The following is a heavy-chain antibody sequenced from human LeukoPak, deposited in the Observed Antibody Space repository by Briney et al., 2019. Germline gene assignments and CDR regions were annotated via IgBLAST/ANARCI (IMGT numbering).Heavy chain of an antibody. CDR1: GYTFTVYY. D-gene: IGHD6-6*01. J-gene: IGHJ4*02. V-gene: IGHV1-2*02. Sequence: ASVKVSCKASGYTFTVYYMHWVRQAPAQGLEWMGWINPNSGGTNYAQKVQGRVTMTRDASISTAYMELSRLRSDDTAVYYCARVFVSIAAPEDDYWGQGTLVTVSS. CDR2: INPNSGGT. CDR3: ARVFVSIAAPEDDY.